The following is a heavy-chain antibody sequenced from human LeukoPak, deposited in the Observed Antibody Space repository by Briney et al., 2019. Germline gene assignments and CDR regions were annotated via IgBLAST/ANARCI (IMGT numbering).Heavy chain of an antibody. D-gene: IGHD5-24*01. CDR3: AKALDD. CDR1: GFTFSSYA. V-gene: IGHV3-30*04. CDR2: ISYDGSNK. J-gene: IGHJ4*02. Sequence: GGSLRLSCAASGFTFSSYAIHWVRQAPGKGLEWVAVISYDGSNKYYADSVKGRFIISRDNSKNTLYLQMNSLRAEDTAVYYCAKALDDWGQGTLVTVSS.